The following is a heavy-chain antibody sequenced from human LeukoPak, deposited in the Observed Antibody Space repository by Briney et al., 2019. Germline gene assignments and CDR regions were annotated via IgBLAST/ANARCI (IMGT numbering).Heavy chain of an antibody. Sequence: PGGSLRLSCAASGFTVSSNYMSWVRQAPGKGLEWISYISSASNTIYYADSVKGRFTISRDNAKNSVCLQMNSLRAEDTAMYYCARDGWFGDYNWFDPWGQGTLVTVSS. CDR1: GFTVSSNY. CDR3: ARDGWFGDYNWFDP. CDR2: ISSASNTI. D-gene: IGHD3-10*01. J-gene: IGHJ5*02. V-gene: IGHV3-48*01.